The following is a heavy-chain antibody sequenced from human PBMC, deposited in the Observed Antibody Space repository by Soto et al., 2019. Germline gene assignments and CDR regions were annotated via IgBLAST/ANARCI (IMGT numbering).Heavy chain of an antibody. J-gene: IGHJ6*02. V-gene: IGHV4-34*01. CDR3: ARGNLYYGMDV. Sequence: SETLSLTCAVYGGSFSGNYWSWVRQPPGKGLEWIGEFSGSGSTNYNPSLKSRVTISEDMSKSQFSLKLSSVTAADTAVYYCARGNLYYGMDVWGQGTTVTVSS. CDR1: GGSFSGNY. CDR2: FSGSGST.